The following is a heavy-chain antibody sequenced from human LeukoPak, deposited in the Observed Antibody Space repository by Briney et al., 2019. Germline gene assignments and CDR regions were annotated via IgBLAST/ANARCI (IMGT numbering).Heavy chain of an antibody. D-gene: IGHD3-22*01. CDR2: IYYSGST. V-gene: IGHV4-39*01. J-gene: IGHJ4*02. Sequence: KPSGTLSLTCTVSGGSISSSSYYWGWIRQPPGKGLEWIGSIYYSGSTYYNPSLKSRVTISVDTSKNQFSLKLSSVTAADKAVYYCASSITMIVVVIETTYFDYWGQGTLVTVSS. CDR3: ASSITMIVVVIETTYFDY. CDR1: GGSISSSSYY.